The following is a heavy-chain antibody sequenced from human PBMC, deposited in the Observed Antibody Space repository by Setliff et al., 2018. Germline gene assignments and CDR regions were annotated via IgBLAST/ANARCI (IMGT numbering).Heavy chain of an antibody. CDR3: ASGPWLDYGPDGNWYYFDY. CDR1: GGTFSSYA. V-gene: IGHV1-69*10. J-gene: IGHJ4*02. Sequence: RASVKVSCKASGGTFSSYAISWVRQAPGQGLEWMGGIIPILGIANYAQKFQGRVTITADESTSTAYMELSSLRSEDTAVYYCASGPWLDYGPDGNWYYFDYWGQGTLVTVSS. D-gene: IGHD4-17*01. CDR2: IIPILGIA.